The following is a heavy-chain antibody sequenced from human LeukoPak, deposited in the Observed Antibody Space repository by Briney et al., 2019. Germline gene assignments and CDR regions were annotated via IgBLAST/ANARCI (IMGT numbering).Heavy chain of an antibody. CDR3: ARTRVGAVAGTWYFDY. V-gene: IGHV5-51*01. D-gene: IGHD6-19*01. CDR2: IYPGDSDT. CDR1: GYSFTSYW. Sequence: GESLKISCKGSGYSFTSYWIGWVRQMPGKGLEWMGIIYPGDSDTRYSPSFQGQVTISADKSISTAYLQWSSLKASDTAMYYCARTRVGAVAGTWYFDYWGQGTLVTVSS. J-gene: IGHJ4*02.